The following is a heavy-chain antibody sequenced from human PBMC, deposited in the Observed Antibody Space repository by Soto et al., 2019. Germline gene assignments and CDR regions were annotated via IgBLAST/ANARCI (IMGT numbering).Heavy chain of an antibody. CDR1: GGSISSSRYY. CDR2: IYYSGST. J-gene: IGHJ2*01. D-gene: IGHD1-26*01. CDR3: ARLEGWELTNWYFDL. V-gene: IGHV4-39*01. Sequence: QLQLQESGPGLVKPSETLSLTCTVSGGSISSSRYYWGWIRQPPVKGLEWIGSIYYSGSTYYNQSLKSRVTISVDTSKNQFSLKLSSVTAADTAVYYCARLEGWELTNWYFDLWGRGTLVTVSS.